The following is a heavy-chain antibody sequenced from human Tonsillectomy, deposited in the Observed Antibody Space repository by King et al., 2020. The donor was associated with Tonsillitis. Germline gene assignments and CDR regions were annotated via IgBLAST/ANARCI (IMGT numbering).Heavy chain of an antibody. V-gene: IGHV4-59*01. CDR2: VSYRGST. CDR1: VGSISSYY. CDR3: ARDNMKWQYYDTSGYPTPLYYFDY. Sequence: QLQESGPGLVKPSETLSLTCTVSVGSISSYYWSWIREPPGKGLEWIGSVSYRGSTNYNPSLKSRLTISVDTSKNQFSLKLGSVTAAYTAVYYCARDNMKWQYYDTSGYPTPLYYFDYWGQGALVTVSS. J-gene: IGHJ4*02. D-gene: IGHD3-22*01.